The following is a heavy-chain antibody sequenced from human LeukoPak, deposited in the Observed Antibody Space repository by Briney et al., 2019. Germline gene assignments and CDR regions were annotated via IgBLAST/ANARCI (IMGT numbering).Heavy chain of an antibody. J-gene: IGHJ4*02. CDR2: IHPGGST. CDR3: ARGSVPFFASDY. CDR1: GGSISSSNW. Sequence: PSETLSLTCGVSGGSISSSNWWSWVRQPPGKGLEWIGEIHPGGSTNYNPSLKSRVTISVDKSKNQFSLKLSSVTAADTAVYYCARGSVPFFASDYWGQGTLVTVSS. D-gene: IGHD3-10*01. V-gene: IGHV4-4*02.